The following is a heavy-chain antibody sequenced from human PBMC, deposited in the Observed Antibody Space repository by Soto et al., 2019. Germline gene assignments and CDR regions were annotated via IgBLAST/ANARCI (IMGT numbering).Heavy chain of an antibody. CDR2: IIPIFGTA. D-gene: IGHD6-13*01. V-gene: IGHV1-69*13. J-gene: IGHJ5*02. Sequence: SVKVSCKASGGTFSSYAISWVRQAPGQGLEWMGGIIPIFGTANYAQKFQGGVTITADESTSTAYMELSSLRSEDTAVYYCARGITNWYSSSWYISDWFDPWGQGTLVTVSS. CDR3: ARGITNWYSSSWYISDWFDP. CDR1: GGTFSSYA.